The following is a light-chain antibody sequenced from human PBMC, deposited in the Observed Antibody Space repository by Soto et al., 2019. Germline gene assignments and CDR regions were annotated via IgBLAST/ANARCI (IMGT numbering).Light chain of an antibody. CDR3: RQYGSSGT. J-gene: IGKJ1*01. V-gene: IGKV3-11*01. CDR1: QSVSSK. Sequence: EIVRTQSPPTRAVSPGERAPLXCRASQSVSSKLAWYQQKPGQAPRLLIYDASNRATGIPARFSGSGSGTDFTLTISSLEPEDSAVYYCRQYGSSGTFGQGTKVDIK. CDR2: DAS.